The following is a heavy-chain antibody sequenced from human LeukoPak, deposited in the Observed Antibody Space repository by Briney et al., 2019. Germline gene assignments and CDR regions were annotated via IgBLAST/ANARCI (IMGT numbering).Heavy chain of an antibody. D-gene: IGHD3-22*01. CDR1: GYTFTSYD. CDR2: MNPNSGNT. V-gene: IGHV1-8*03. Sequence: ASVKVSCKASGYTFTSYDINWVRQATGQGLEWMGWMNPNSGNTGYAQKFQGRVTITRNTSISTAYMELSSLRSEDMAVYYCAVNYYDSSGPLNWGQGALATVSS. J-gene: IGHJ4*02. CDR3: AVNYYDSSGPLN.